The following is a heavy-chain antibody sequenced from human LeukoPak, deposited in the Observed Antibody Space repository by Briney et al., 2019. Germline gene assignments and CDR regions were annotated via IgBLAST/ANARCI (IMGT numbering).Heavy chain of an antibody. J-gene: IGHJ4*02. CDR2: IREDGSDK. D-gene: IGHD6-19*01. CDR1: GFTFSSYS. CDR3: ARTAVAGRGLDY. V-gene: IGHV3-7*01. Sequence: GGSLRLSCAASGFTFSSYSMSWVRQAPGKGLEWVANIREDGSDKNYVDSVKGRFTISRDNAKNSLYLQMNGLRAEDTAVYYCARTAVAGRGLDYWGQGILVTVSS.